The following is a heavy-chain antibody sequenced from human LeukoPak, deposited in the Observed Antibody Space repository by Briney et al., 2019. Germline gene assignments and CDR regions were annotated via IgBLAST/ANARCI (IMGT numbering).Heavy chain of an antibody. CDR3: AKDGPLVGPYYFDY. CDR1: GFTFTSYA. V-gene: IGHV3-23*01. CDR2: ISGSGVST. D-gene: IGHD1-26*01. J-gene: IGHJ4*02. Sequence: GGSLRLSCAASGFTFTSYAMNWVRQAPGKGLEGVSAISGSGVSTFYADSVKGRFTISRDNSKNTLYLQMNSLRAEDTAVYYCAKDGPLVGPYYFDYWGQGTLVTVSS.